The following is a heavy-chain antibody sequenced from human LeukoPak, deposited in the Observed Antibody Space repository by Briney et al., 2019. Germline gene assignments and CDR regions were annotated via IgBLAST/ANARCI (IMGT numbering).Heavy chain of an antibody. CDR2: IYYSGST. D-gene: IGHD3-10*01. Sequence: SETLSLTCTVSGGSISSYYWSWIRQPPGKGLEWIGYIYYSGSTNYNPSLKSRVTISVDTSKNRFSLKLSSVTAADTAVYYCARETKWFGEFDRRFDPWGQGTLVTVSS. V-gene: IGHV4-59*01. J-gene: IGHJ5*02. CDR3: ARETKWFGEFDRRFDP. CDR1: GGSISSYY.